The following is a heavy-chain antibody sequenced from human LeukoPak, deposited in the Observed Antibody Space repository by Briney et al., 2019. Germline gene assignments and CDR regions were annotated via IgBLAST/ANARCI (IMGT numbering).Heavy chain of an antibody. V-gene: IGHV4-39*01. CDR3: ARHDRIIASPLV. D-gene: IGHD6-13*01. Sequence: AETLSLTCIVSGGSISSSSHNWGWIRQPPGKGLEWIGSIYYSGTTYYNPSPKSRLTISVDTSKNQFSLKLSSVTAVDTAVYYCARHDRIIASPLVWGQGILVTVSS. J-gene: IGHJ4*02. CDR2: IYYSGTT. CDR1: GGSISSSSHN.